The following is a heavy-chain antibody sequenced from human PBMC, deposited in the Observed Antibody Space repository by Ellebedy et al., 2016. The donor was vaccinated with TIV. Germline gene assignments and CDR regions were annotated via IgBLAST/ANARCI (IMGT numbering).Heavy chain of an antibody. CDR3: ARRASYGDYAVQVNPWFDP. J-gene: IGHJ5*02. CDR1: GFNLSSYW. D-gene: IGHD4-17*01. Sequence: PGGSLRLSCAASGFNLSSYWMTWVRQAPGKGLEWVAKLRQEGDELYSVESVKGRFTISRDNSKNSLFLQMNSLRVEDTAVYYCARRASYGDYAVQVNPWFDPWGQGTLVTVSS. V-gene: IGHV3-7*01. CDR2: LRQEGDEL.